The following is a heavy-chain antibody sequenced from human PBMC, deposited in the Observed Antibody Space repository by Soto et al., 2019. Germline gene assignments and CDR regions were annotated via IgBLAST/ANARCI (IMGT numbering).Heavy chain of an antibody. CDR1: GYSFTTYG. V-gene: IGHV1-18*01. CDR2: ISGYNGNT. Sequence: QVQLVQSRGEVKKPGASVKVSCKTSGYSFTTYGISWVRQAPGQGLEWMGWISGYNGNTNYAQNLQGRVTMTTDTSTSTAYMELSSLRSDDTAVYYCAREGPAPYYYYGMDFWGQGSTVTVSS. CDR3: AREGPAPYYYYGMDF. J-gene: IGHJ6*02.